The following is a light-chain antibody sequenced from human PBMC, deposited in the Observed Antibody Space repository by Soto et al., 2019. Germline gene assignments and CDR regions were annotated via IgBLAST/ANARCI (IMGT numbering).Light chain of an antibody. Sequence: DVQLTQSPSSLSASVGDRVTITCRASQNILSYSNWYRQRPGKAPERLIYSASSLQGGVPSRFSGSGSETDYTLTISSLQPEDVATYYCQQSYSTPLYTFGPGTKVDI. J-gene: IGKJ3*01. V-gene: IGKV1-39*01. CDR3: QQSYSTPLYT. CDR1: QNILSY. CDR2: SAS.